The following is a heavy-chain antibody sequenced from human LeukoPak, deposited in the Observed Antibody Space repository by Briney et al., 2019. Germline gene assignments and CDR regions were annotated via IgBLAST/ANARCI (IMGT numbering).Heavy chain of an antibody. CDR3: ARSRGRVAVAGTVFSY. D-gene: IGHD6-19*01. CDR2: INPSGGST. J-gene: IGHJ4*02. CDR1: GYTFTSYY. Sequence: ASVKVSCKASGYTFTSYYMHWVRQAPGQGLEWMGIINPSGGSTSYAQEFQGRVTMTRDTSTSTVYMELSSLRSEDTAVYYCARSRGRVAVAGTVFSYWGQGTLVTVSS. V-gene: IGHV1-46*01.